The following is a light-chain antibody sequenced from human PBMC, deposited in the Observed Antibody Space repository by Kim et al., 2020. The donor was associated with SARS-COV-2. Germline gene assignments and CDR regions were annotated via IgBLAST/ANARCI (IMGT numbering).Light chain of an antibody. CDR2: WAS. Sequence: RANLNCKSSQTVLYNSNNKNYLAWYQQKPGQAPKLLIYWASIRESGVSDRFSGSGSETDFTLTISSLQAEDEAVYYCQQYYSTPPSFGQGTKLEIK. V-gene: IGKV4-1*01. CDR1: QTVLYNSNNKNY. J-gene: IGKJ2*03. CDR3: QQYYSTPPS.